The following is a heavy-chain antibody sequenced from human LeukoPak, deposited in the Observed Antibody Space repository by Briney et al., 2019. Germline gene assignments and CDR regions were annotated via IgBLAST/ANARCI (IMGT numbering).Heavy chain of an antibody. CDR1: GFTFEDYG. CDR2: INWNGGST. J-gene: IGHJ3*02. CDR3: ARSELVVVTAYGAFDI. Sequence: GGSLRLSCAASGFTFEDYGMSWDRQAPGKGLEWVSGINWNGGSTGYADSVKGRFTISRDNAKNSLYLQMNSLRAEDTALYYCARSELVVVTAYGAFDIWGQGTMVTVSS. D-gene: IGHD2-21*02. V-gene: IGHV3-20*04.